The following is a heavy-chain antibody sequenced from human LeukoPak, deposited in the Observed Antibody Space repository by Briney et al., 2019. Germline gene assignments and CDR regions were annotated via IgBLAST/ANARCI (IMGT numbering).Heavy chain of an antibody. D-gene: IGHD2-2*01. CDR2: MNPNSGNT. CDR1: GYTFTSYD. V-gene: IGHV1-8*03. Sequence: RASVKVSCKASGYTFTSYDINWVRQATGQGLEWMGWMNPNSGNTGYAQKFQGRVTITRNTSISTAYMELSSLRSEDTAVYYCARGPRICSSTSCYYWFDPWGQGTLVTVSS. CDR3: ARGPRICSSTSCYYWFDP. J-gene: IGHJ5*02.